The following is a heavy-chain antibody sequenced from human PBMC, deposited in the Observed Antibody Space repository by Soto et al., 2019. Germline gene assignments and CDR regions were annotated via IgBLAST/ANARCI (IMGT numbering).Heavy chain of an antibody. D-gene: IGHD4-17*01. CDR2: INAANGNT. V-gene: IGHV1-3*01. CDR1: GYSFTSYA. J-gene: IGHJ5*02. Sequence: ASVKVSCKASGYSFTSYALHWVRQAPGQRLEWMGWINAANGNTKYSQKFQGRVTVTRDASATTAYMDLSSLTSEDTAVYYCARARGSGGYGDFSLSNWFEPWGQGTLVTVSS. CDR3: ARARGSGGYGDFSLSNWFEP.